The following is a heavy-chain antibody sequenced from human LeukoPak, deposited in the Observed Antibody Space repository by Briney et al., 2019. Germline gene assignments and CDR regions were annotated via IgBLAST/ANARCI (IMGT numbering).Heavy chain of an antibody. CDR1: GGSISSYY. CDR2: IYYSGST. Sequence: SETLSLTCTVSGGSISSYYWNWIRQPPGKGLEWIGYIYYSGSTNYNPSLKSRVTMSVDTSKNQFSLKLTSVTAADTAVYYCAREAGSYDSSGYYSLYYSFDYWGQGTLVTVSS. J-gene: IGHJ4*02. CDR3: AREAGSYDSSGYYSLYYSFDY. D-gene: IGHD3-22*01. V-gene: IGHV4-59*12.